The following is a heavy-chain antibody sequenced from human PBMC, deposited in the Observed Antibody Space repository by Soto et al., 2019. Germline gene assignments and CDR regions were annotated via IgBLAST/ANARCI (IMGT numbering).Heavy chain of an antibody. J-gene: IGHJ5*02. V-gene: IGHV4-34*01. Sequence: PPETLSLTCTVSGASASRASDYWSWIRQPPGKGLEWIGEINNSGSTNYNPSLKSRVTISVDTSKNQFSLKLSSVTAADTAVYYCARSLGYYYDSSGSNWFDPWGQGTLVTVSS. D-gene: IGHD3-22*01. CDR1: GASASRASDY. CDR3: ARSLGYYYDSSGSNWFDP. CDR2: INNSGST.